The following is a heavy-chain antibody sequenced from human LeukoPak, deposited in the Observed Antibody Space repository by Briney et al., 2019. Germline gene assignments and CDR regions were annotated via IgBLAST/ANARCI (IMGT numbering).Heavy chain of an antibody. CDR1: GGSISSYY. J-gene: IGHJ4*02. Sequence: SETLSLTCTVSGGSISSYYWSWIRQPPGKGLEWIGYIYYSGSTNYNPSLKSRVNISVDTSKNQFSLKLSSVTAADTAVYYCARGHDFWSGFYFDYWGQGTLVTVSS. D-gene: IGHD3-3*01. CDR2: IYYSGST. V-gene: IGHV4-59*01. CDR3: ARGHDFWSGFYFDY.